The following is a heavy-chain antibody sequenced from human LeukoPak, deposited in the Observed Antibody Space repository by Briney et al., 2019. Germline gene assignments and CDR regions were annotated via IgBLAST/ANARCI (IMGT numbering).Heavy chain of an antibody. CDR2: IYNDGINK. J-gene: IGHJ4*02. Sequence: GGSLRLSCAASGFSFSLSGMHWVRQAPGKGLEWVAFIYNDGINKYYADSVKGRFTISRDNSKNTLYLQMSSLRPEDTAVYYCANGGYTSSWYVVDYWGQGTLVTVSS. CDR1: GFSFSLSG. V-gene: IGHV3-30*02. D-gene: IGHD6-13*01. CDR3: ANGGYTSSWYVVDY.